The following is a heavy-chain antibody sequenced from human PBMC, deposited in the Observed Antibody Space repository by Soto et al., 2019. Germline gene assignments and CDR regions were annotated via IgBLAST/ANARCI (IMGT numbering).Heavy chain of an antibody. CDR2: INVGNGNT. CDR3: ARGLPTTVTILQS. J-gene: IGHJ5*02. D-gene: IGHD4-17*01. Sequence: QVQLVQSGAEVKKPGASAKVSCKASGFPFAGNTVLWVRQAPGQGLEWMGWINVGNGNTKLSQKFQGRFTLARDTSASTAYMELSSLRSEDTAVYYCARGLPTTVTILQSWGQGTLVTVAS. V-gene: IGHV1-3*01. CDR1: GFPFAGNT.